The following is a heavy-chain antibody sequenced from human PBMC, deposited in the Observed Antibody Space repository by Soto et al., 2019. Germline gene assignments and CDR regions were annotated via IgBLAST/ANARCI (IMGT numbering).Heavy chain of an antibody. CDR3: ARDRGKRITIFGVVIRTPDYFDY. D-gene: IGHD3-3*01. CDR1: GFTFSSYS. Sequence: GGSLRLSCAASGFTFSSYSMNWVRQAPGKGLEWVSSISSSSSYIYYADSVKGRFTISRDNAKNSLYLQMNSLRAEDTAVYYCARDRGKRITIFGVVIRTPDYFDYWGQGTLVTVSS. J-gene: IGHJ4*02. CDR2: ISSSSSYI. V-gene: IGHV3-21*01.